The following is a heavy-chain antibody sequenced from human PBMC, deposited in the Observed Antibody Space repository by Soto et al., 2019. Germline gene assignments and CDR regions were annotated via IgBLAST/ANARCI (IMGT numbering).Heavy chain of an antibody. J-gene: IGHJ4*02. Sequence: QVQLVQSGAEVKKPGSSVKVSCTASGGSLRNSVISWVRQAPAQRLEWMGGVIPILGTANYAQKFRGRVTTTADEATSTAYMDLSSLSPDDTAVYYCARLGHPGHWGPGTLVIVSS. CDR2: VIPILGTA. CDR1: GGSLRNSV. CDR3: ARLGHPGH. V-gene: IGHV1-69*01.